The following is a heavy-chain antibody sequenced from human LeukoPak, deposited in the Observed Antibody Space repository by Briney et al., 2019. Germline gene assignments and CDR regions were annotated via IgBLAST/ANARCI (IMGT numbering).Heavy chain of an antibody. V-gene: IGHV1-2*02. D-gene: IGHD3-22*01. J-gene: IGHJ4*02. CDR2: INPNSGDT. CDR3: ARVVVVG. CDR1: GYTFPGYY. Sequence: ASVKVSCKASGYTFPGYYMDWVRQAPGQGLEWMGWINPNSGDTKYAQKFQGRVTMTRDTSISTVYMELSGLRSDDTAVYYCARVVVVGWGQGTLVTVSS.